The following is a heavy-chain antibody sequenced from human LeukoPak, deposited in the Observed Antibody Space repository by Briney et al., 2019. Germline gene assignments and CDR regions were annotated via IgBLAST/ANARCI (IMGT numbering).Heavy chain of an antibody. Sequence: GGSLRLSCAASGFTFSSYAMGWVRQAPGKGLEWVSSISGSGGSTYYADSVKGRFTISRDNSKNTLYLQMNSLRAEDTAVYYCAKATFPLLYCFDYWGQGTLVTVSS. D-gene: IGHD2-8*02. CDR3: AKATFPLLYCFDY. CDR2: ISGSGGST. V-gene: IGHV3-23*01. J-gene: IGHJ4*02. CDR1: GFTFSSYA.